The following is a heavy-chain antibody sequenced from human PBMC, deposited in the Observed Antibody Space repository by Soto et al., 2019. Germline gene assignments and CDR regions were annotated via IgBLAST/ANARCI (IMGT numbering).Heavy chain of an antibody. CDR1: GGTFSSYT. CDR2: IIPILGIA. Sequence: SVKVSCKASGGTFSSYTISWVRQAPGQGLEWMGRIIPILGIANYAQKFQGRVTITADKSTSTAYMELSSLRSEDTAVYYCARDWDYYDSSGYGYWGQGTLVTVSS. CDR3: ARDWDYYDSSGYGY. J-gene: IGHJ4*02. V-gene: IGHV1-69*04. D-gene: IGHD3-22*01.